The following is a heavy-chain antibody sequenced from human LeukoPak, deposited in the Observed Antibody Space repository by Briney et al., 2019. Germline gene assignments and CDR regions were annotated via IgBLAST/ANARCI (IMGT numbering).Heavy chain of an antibody. CDR3: ARAQARFKVWNYYMDV. J-gene: IGHJ6*03. D-gene: IGHD2-21*01. CDR1: GFTFRSYA. CDR2: ISSDGNNK. V-gene: IGHV3-30-3*01. Sequence: GGSLRLSCTASGFTFRSYALHWVRQAPGKGLEWVAVISSDGNNKSYADSVKGRFTISRDNSKNTLDLQMNSLRIEDTAVYYCARAQARFKVWNYYMDVWGKGTTVTVSS.